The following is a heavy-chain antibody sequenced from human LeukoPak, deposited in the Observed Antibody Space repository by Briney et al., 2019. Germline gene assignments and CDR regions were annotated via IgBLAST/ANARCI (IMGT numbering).Heavy chain of an antibody. CDR1: GFTFSSYG. CDR2: ILYDGNNK. CDR3: AKVILGGYYDSSGYYQDY. J-gene: IGHJ4*02. D-gene: IGHD3-22*01. V-gene: IGHV3-30*18. Sequence: GGSLRLSCAASGFTFSSYGMHWVRQAPGKGLGWVAVILYDGNNKYYADSVKGRFTISRDNSKNPLYLQMNSLRAEDTAVYYCAKVILGGYYDSSGYYQDYWRQGTLVTVSS.